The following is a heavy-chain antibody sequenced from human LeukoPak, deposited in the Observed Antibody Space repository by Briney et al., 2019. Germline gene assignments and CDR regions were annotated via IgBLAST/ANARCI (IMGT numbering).Heavy chain of an antibody. CDR3: ARHLKAHNAAFDI. CDR1: GYSFTSYW. D-gene: IGHD1-14*01. J-gene: IGHJ3*02. CDR2: IYPGDSDT. V-gene: IGHV5-51*01. Sequence: GESLKISCKGSGYSFTSYWIGWVRHMPGKGLEWKGIIYPGDSDTRYSPSFQGQVTISADKSISTAYLQWSSLKASDTVMYYCARHLKAHNAAFDIWGQGTMVTVSS.